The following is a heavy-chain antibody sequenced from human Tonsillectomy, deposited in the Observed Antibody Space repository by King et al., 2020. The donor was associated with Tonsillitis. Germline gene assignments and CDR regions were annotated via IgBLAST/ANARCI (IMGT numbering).Heavy chain of an antibody. CDR1: GFTFSSYA. Sequence: VQLVESGGGLVQPGGSLRLSCAASGFTFSSYAMSWVRQAPGKGLEWVSAISGSGGSTYYADSVKGRFNISRDNSKNTLYLQMNSLRAEDTAVYYCATYYDILTGYDYWGQGTLVTVSS. J-gene: IGHJ4*02. CDR2: ISGSGGST. V-gene: IGHV3-23*04. D-gene: IGHD3-9*01. CDR3: ATYYDILTGYDY.